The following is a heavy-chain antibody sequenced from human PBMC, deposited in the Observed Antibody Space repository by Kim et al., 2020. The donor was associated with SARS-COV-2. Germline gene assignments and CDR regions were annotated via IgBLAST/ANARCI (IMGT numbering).Heavy chain of an antibody. CDR1: GYTFTGYY. V-gene: IGHV1-2*02. CDR3: ARDLGSSGHYDY. Sequence: ASVKVSCKASGYTFTGYYMHWVRQAPGQGLEWMGWINPNSGGTNYAQKFQGRVTMTRDTSISTAYMELSRLRSDDTAVYYCARDLGSSGHYDYWGQGTLVTVSS. J-gene: IGHJ4*02. D-gene: IGHD6-19*01. CDR2: INPNSGGT.